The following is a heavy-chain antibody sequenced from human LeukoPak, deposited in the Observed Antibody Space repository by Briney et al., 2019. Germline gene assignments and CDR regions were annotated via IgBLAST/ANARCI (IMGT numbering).Heavy chain of an antibody. Sequence: ASVKVSCKASGYTFNTYGITWVRQAPGQGLEWMGWISGYNGKTKYAQKLQDRVTMTRDTSTSTVYMELSSLRSEDTAVYYCAISKGSGSLLPKYWGQGTLVTVSS. D-gene: IGHD3-10*01. CDR1: GYTFNTYG. V-gene: IGHV1-18*01. J-gene: IGHJ4*02. CDR3: AISKGSGSLLPKY. CDR2: ISGYNGKT.